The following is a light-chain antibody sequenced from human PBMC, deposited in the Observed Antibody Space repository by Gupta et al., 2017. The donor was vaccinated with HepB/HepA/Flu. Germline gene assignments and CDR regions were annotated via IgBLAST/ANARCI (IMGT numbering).Light chain of an antibody. CDR1: QSVSSY. CDR3: RQRSNWALSTT. CDR2: DAS. J-gene: IGKJ5*01. V-gene: IGKV3-11*01. Sequence: VLTHSPATLSLSPGERATLSCRASQSVSSYLAWYHQKPAQAPRLLIYDASNRATGIPPRFSSSRSATAFTPPISSLVPEDFAVYYCRQRSNWALSTTFGEGTRLEIK.